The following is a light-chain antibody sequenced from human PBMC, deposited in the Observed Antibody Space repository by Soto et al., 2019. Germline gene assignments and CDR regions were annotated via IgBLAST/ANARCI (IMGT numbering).Light chain of an antibody. V-gene: IGKV1-5*03. CDR2: KAS. CDR3: QQYERYST. J-gene: IGKJ1*01. Sequence: DIQMTQSPSTLPASVGDRVTITFRASQNIYTWLAWYQQKPGIAPKLLIHKASTLESGVPSRFSGSGFGTEFTLTISGLQPEDSATYYCQQYERYSTFGQGTKVDIK. CDR1: QNIYTW.